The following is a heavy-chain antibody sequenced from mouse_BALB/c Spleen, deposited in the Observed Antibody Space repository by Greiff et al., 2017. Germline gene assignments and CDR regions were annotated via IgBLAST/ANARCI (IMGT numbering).Heavy chain of an antibody. Sequence: VQLQESGPGLVAPSQSLSITCPVSGFSLTRYVVHWVRQPPGKGLEWLGVIWAGGSTNYNSALMSRLSISKDNSKSQVFLKMNSLQTDDTAMYYCAIYGKGDAMDYWGQGTSVTVSS. CDR1: GFSLTRYV. V-gene: IGHV2-9*02. J-gene: IGHJ4*01. CDR2: IWAGGST. D-gene: IGHD2-1*01. CDR3: AIYGKGDAMDY.